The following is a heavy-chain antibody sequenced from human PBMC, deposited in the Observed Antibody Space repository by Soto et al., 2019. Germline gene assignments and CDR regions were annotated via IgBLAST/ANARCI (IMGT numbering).Heavy chain of an antibody. CDR2: IDWDDDK. CDR1: GFSLSTSGMC. V-gene: IGHV2-70*01. D-gene: IGHD3-10*01. CDR3: ARTYYGSGSYSYYFDY. J-gene: IGHJ4*02. Sequence: SGPTLVNPTQTLTLTCTFSGFSLSTSGMCVSWIRQPPGKALEWLALIDWDDDKYYSTSLKTRLTISKDTSKNQVVLTMTNMDPVDTATYYCARTYYGSGSYSYYFDYWGQGTLVTVSS.